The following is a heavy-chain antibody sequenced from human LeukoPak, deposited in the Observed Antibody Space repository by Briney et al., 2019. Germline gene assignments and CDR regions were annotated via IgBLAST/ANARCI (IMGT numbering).Heavy chain of an antibody. Sequence: SETLSLTCAVYGGSFSGYYWSWIRQPPGKGLEWIGEINHSGSTNYNPSLKSRVTISVDTSKNQFSPKLSSVTAADTAVYYCARGSNTMVQGVINSRPFDYWGQGTLVTVSS. V-gene: IGHV4-34*01. J-gene: IGHJ4*02. D-gene: IGHD3-10*01. CDR1: GGSFSGYY. CDR3: ARGSNTMVQGVINSRPFDY. CDR2: INHSGST.